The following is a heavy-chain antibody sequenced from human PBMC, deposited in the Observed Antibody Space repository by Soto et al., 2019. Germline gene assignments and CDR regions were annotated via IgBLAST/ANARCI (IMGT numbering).Heavy chain of an antibody. Sequence: SETLSLTCAVSGYSNSSGYYWGWIRQPPGKGLEWIGSIYHSGSTYYNPSLKSRVTISVDTSKNQFSLKLSSVTAADTAVYYCARVLTYYYGSGSYVLNYYYYGMDVWGQGTTVTVSS. CDR2: IYHSGST. CDR1: GYSNSSGYY. J-gene: IGHJ6*02. CDR3: ARVLTYYYGSGSYVLNYYYYGMDV. V-gene: IGHV4-38-2*01. D-gene: IGHD3-10*01.